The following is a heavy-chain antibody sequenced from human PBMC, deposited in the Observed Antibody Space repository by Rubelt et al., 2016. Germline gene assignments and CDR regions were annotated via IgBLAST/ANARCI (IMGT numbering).Heavy chain of an antibody. CDR2: ISYDGSNK. J-gene: IGHJ3*02. CDR1: GFTFSSYG. CDR3: AKSRLNIVVVPADI. D-gene: IGHD2-2*01. Sequence: QVQLVESEGGVVQPGRSLRLSCAASGFTFSSYGMHWVRQAPGKGLEWVAVISYDGSNKYYADSVKGRFTISRDNSKNTLDLQMNSLRAEDTAVYYCAKSRLNIVVVPADIWGQGTMVTVSS. V-gene: IGHV3-30*18.